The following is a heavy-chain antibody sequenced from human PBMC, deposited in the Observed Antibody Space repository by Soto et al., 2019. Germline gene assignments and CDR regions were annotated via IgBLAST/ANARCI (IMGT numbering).Heavy chain of an antibody. J-gene: IGHJ4*02. D-gene: IGHD2-15*01. Sequence: SLRLSCEASGFTFSGFDMHWVRQPTGKGLEWVSTIGTAGDTYYAVSVKGRFTISRDNAKNSLSLQMNSLRAGDTAVYFCARGQEVGAHFFDSWGQGTQVTVSS. V-gene: IGHV3-13*01. CDR1: GFTFSGFD. CDR2: IGTAGDT. CDR3: ARGQEVGAHFFDS.